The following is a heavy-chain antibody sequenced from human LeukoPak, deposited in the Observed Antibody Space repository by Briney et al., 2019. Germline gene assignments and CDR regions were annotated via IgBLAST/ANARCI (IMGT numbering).Heavy chain of an antibody. V-gene: IGHV3-23*01. J-gene: IGHJ3*02. CDR3: AIDPRDYDYIWRDAFDI. CDR1: GFTFSSYA. D-gene: IGHD3-16*01. CDR2: ISGSGGST. Sequence: PGGSLRLSCAASGFTFSSYAMSWVRQAPGKGLELVSAISGSGGSTYYADSVKGRFTISRDNSKNTLYLQMNSLRAEDTAVYYCAIDPRDYDYIWRDAFDIWGQGTMVTVSS.